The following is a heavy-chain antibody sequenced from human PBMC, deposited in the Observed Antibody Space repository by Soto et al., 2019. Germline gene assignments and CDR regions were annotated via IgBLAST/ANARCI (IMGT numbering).Heavy chain of an antibody. J-gene: IGHJ4*02. CDR2: IHYSGST. V-gene: IGHV4-61*01. CDR1: GGSVSIGTYY. D-gene: IGHD2-21*01. CDR3: TRGGDAYKNGH. Sequence: QVQLQESGPGLVKPSETLSLTCTVPGGSVSIGTYYWSWIRQPPGKGLEWIGFIHYSGSTNYNPSLKSRVTMSVDTSKNQFSLKLTSVNAADTAVYYCTRGGDAYKNGHLGQGTLVTVSS.